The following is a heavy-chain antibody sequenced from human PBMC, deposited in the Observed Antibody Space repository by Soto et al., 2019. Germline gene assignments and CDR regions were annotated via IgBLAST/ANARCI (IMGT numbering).Heavy chain of an antibody. D-gene: IGHD6-13*01. CDR2: INHSGST. CDR3: ALAAAGTGLFDY. CDR1: GGXFSGYY. V-gene: IGHV4-34*01. J-gene: IGHJ4*02. Sequence: SETLSLTCAVYGGXFSGYYWSWIRQPPGKGLEWIGEINHSGSTNYNPSLKSRVTISVDTSKNQFSLKLSSVTAADTAVYYCALAAAGTGLFDYWGQGTLVTVSS.